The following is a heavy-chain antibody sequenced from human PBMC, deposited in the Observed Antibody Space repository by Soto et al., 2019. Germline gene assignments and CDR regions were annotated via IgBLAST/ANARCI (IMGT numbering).Heavy chain of an antibody. CDR1: GGSFSGYY. Sequence: SETLSLTCAVYGGSFSGYYWSWIRQPPGKGLEWIGEIKHSGSTNYNPSLKSRVTISVDTSKNQFSLKLSSVTAADTAVYYCASPRQGNYDFLSGYYALDYWSQGTLVTVSS. V-gene: IGHV4-34*01. CDR2: IKHSGST. J-gene: IGHJ4*02. D-gene: IGHD3-3*01. CDR3: ASPRQGNYDFLSGYYALDY.